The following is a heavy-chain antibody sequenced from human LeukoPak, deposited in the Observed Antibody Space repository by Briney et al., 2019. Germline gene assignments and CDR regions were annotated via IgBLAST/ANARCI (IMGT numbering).Heavy chain of an antibody. CDR3: ARGRPAHYFDS. CDR1: GFTVSSTY. V-gene: IGHV3-66*01. J-gene: IGHJ4*02. CDR2: VYSGGYT. Sequence: GGSLGLSCAASGFTVSSTYLTWVRQAPGKGLEWLSVVYSGGYTYYADSVKGRFFISRDISENMVYLQMNSLTVEDTAVYFCARGRPAHYFDSWGPGTLVTVS. D-gene: IGHD6-6*01.